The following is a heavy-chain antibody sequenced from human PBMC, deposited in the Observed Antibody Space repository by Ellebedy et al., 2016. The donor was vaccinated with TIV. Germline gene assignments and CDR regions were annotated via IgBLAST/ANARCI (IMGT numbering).Heavy chain of an antibody. CDR1: GGTFNSHA. CDR2: NTGMFRTV. J-gene: IGHJ4*02. Sequence: SVKVSCKASGGTFNSHAISWVRQAPGQGLEWMGGNTGMFRTVNYAQKFQGRVTITAAEFMTTDYMELSSLRSEDTAVYYCARGGAYYHRYFDDWGQGTLVTVSS. D-gene: IGHD3-10*01. CDR3: ARGGAYYHRYFDD. V-gene: IGHV1-69*13.